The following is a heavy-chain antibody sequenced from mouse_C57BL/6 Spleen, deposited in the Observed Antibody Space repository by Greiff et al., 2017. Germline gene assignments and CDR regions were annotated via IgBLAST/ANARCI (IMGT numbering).Heavy chain of an antibody. CDR3: ARDNSGSSYYFDY. D-gene: IGHD1-1*01. CDR2: INYDGSST. Sequence: EVKLVESEGGLVQPGSSMKLSCTASGFTFSDYYMAWVRQVPEKGLEWVANINYDGSSTYYLDSLKSRFILSRDTAKNILYLQMSSLKSEDTATYYCARDNSGSSYYFDYWGQGTTLTVSS. CDR1: GFTFSDYY. J-gene: IGHJ2*01. V-gene: IGHV5-16*01.